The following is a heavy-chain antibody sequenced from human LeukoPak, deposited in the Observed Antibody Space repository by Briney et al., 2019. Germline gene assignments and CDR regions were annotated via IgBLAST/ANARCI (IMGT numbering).Heavy chain of an antibody. J-gene: IGHJ4*02. D-gene: IGHD3-16*01. CDR2: ISANSGNT. V-gene: IGHV1-18*01. CDR1: VYSFPKNG. CDR3: ARDVNYAFDY. Sequence: ASVTVSFKRSVYSFPKNGISWVRQAPGQGLAWMGWISANSGNTNYAQKFQDRVTLTTDTSTSTAYMELRSLISDDTAVYYCARDVNYAFDYWGQGTLVTVSS.